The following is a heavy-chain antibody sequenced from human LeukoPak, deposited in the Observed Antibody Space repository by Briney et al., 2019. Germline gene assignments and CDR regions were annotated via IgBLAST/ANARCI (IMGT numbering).Heavy chain of an antibody. CDR3: ASARIAAHFDY. V-gene: IGHV1-69*13. Sequence: GASVKVSCKASGGTFSSYAISWVRQAPGQGLEWMGGIIPIFGTANYAQKFQGRVTNTADESASTAYMELSSLRSEDTAVYYCASARIAAHFDYWGQGTLVTVSS. J-gene: IGHJ4*02. CDR1: GGTFSSYA. D-gene: IGHD6-6*01. CDR2: IIPIFGTA.